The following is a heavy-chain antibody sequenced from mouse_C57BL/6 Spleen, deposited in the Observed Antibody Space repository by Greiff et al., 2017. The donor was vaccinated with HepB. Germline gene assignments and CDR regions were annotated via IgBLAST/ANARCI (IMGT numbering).Heavy chain of an antibody. Sequence: VQLKESGAELVRPGASVKLSCTASGFNIKDDYMHWVKQRPEQGLEWIGWIDPENGDTEYASKFQGKATITADTSSNTAYLQLSSLTSEDTAVYYCTTGITRAYWGQGTLVTVSA. CDR1: GFNIKDDY. V-gene: IGHV14-4*01. CDR3: TTGITRAY. J-gene: IGHJ3*01. D-gene: IGHD1-1*01. CDR2: IDPENGDT.